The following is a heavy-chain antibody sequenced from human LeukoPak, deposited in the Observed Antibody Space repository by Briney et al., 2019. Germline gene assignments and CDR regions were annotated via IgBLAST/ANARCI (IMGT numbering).Heavy chain of an antibody. CDR3: ARGPPARRGYFDY. CDR1: GGSFSGYY. D-gene: IGHD3-16*01. J-gene: IGHJ4*02. V-gene: IGHV4-34*01. Sequence: PSETLSPTCAVYGGSFSGYYWSWIRPPPGKGLEWIGEINHSGSTNYNPSLKSRVTISVDTSKNQFSLKLISVTAAATAVYYCARGPPARRGYFDYWGQGTLVTVSS. CDR2: INHSGST.